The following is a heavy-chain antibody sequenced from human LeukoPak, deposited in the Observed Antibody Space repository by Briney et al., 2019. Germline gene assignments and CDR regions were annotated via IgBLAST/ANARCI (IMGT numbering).Heavy chain of an antibody. Sequence: GGSLRLSCAASGFTFSSYAMSWVRQAPGKGLECISGFSGSGGSTYYADSVKGRFTISRDNSKNTLYLQMNSLRAEDTAVYYCAKDPVKYYYDSSGSWGQGTLVTVSS. CDR1: GFTFSSYA. CDR2: FSGSGGST. D-gene: IGHD3-22*01. CDR3: AKDPVKYYYDSSGS. J-gene: IGHJ5*02. V-gene: IGHV3-23*01.